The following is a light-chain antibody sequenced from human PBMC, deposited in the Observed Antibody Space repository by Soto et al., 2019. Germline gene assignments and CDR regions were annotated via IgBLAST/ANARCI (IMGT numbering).Light chain of an antibody. Sequence: DIQMTQSPSSLSASVGDRVTITCQASQDISNYLNWYQQQPGKAPKLLIYDASNLETGVPSRFSGRGSGTDFTFTISSLQPEDIATYYCHQYDNLPLTFGGGTKVEIK. CDR3: HQYDNLPLT. CDR2: DAS. V-gene: IGKV1-33*01. J-gene: IGKJ4*01. CDR1: QDISNY.